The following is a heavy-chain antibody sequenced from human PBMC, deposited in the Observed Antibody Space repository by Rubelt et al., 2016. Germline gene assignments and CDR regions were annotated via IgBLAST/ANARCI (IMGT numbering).Heavy chain of an antibody. J-gene: IGHJ4*02. CDR2: ISTYNGIT. V-gene: IGHV1-18*01. D-gene: IGHD3-3*01. CDR3: ARDHQDYWSGYAPY. CDR1: GYTFINYG. Sequence: QVQLVQSGAEVKKPGASVKVSCKASGYTFINYGITWVRQAPGQGLEWMGWISTYNGITHYARQFLGRRTLTKETPTSTVYMELRGLRPDDTAVYFCARDHQDYWSGYAPYWGQGALVTVSP.